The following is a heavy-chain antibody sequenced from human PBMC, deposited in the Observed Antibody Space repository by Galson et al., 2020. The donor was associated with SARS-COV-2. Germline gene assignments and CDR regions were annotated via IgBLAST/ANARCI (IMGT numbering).Heavy chain of an antibody. Sequence: SGPTLVKPTQTLTLTCTFSGFSLTTSGVGVGWIRQPPGKALEWLAIIYWDDDERYSPSLKSRLTITKDTSKNQVVLTMTNMDPVDTATYYCAHRRSESDEGGDDGDFYCSAFDVWGQGKMVTVS. D-gene: IGHD2-21*01. J-gene: IGHJ3*01. CDR3: AHRRSESDEGGDDGDFYCSAFDV. CDR2: IYWDDDE. CDR1: GFSLTTSGVG. V-gene: IGHV2-5*02.